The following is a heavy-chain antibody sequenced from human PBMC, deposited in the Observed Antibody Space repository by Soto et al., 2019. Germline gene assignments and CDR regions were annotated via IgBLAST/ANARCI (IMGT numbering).Heavy chain of an antibody. Sequence: QVQLQESGPGLVKPSETLSLTCTVSGGSISSYYWSWIRQPPGKGLEWIGYIYYSGSTNYNPSLKSRVTISGDTSKNQFALKLSSVTAADTAVYYCARRDGSGEAFDIWGQGTMVTVSS. D-gene: IGHD6-19*01. V-gene: IGHV4-59*01. CDR2: IYYSGST. CDR3: ARRDGSGEAFDI. CDR1: GGSISSYY. J-gene: IGHJ3*02.